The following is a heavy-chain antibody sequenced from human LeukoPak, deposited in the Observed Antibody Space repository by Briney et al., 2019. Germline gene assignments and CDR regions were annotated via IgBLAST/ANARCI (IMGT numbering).Heavy chain of an antibody. V-gene: IGHV1-2*02. CDR3: ARRPPRQWLPFDY. Sequence: GASVKVSCKASGYTFTSYDINWVRQATGQGLEWMGWINPNSGGTNYAQKFQGRVTMTRDTSISTAYMELSRLRSDDTAVYYCARRPPRQWLPFDYWGQGTLVTVSS. D-gene: IGHD6-19*01. CDR2: INPNSGGT. CDR1: GYTFTSYD. J-gene: IGHJ4*02.